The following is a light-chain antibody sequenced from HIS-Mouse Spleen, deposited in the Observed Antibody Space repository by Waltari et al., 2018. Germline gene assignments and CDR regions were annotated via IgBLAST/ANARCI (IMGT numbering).Light chain of an antibody. CDR1: ALPKKY. Sequence: SYELTQPPSVSVSPGQTARITFSGDALPKKYAYWYQQKSGQAPVLVIYEDSKRPSGIPERFSGSGSGTMATLTISGAQVEDEADYYCYSTDSSGNHRVFGGGTKLTVL. V-gene: IGLV3-10*01. CDR2: EDS. J-gene: IGLJ2*01. CDR3: YSTDSSGNHRV.